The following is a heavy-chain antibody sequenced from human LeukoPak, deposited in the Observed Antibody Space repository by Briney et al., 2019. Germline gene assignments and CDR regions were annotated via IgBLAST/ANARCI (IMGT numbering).Heavy chain of an antibody. Sequence: PGGSLRLSCAASGFTFSSYSMNWVRQAPGKGLEWVSSISSSSSYIYYADSVKGRFTISRDSAENSLYLQMNSLRAEDTAVYYCARGYSSSWYFGDYWGQGTLVTVSS. CDR3: ARGYSSSWYFGDY. V-gene: IGHV3-21*01. J-gene: IGHJ4*02. CDR1: GFTFSSYS. D-gene: IGHD6-13*01. CDR2: ISSSSSYI.